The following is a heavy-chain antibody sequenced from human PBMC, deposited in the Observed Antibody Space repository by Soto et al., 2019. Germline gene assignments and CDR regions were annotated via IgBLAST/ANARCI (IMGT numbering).Heavy chain of an antibody. J-gene: IGHJ5*02. CDR1: GYTFTSYD. D-gene: IGHD3-3*01. V-gene: IGHV1-8*01. CDR2: MNPNSGNT. CDR3: ARVPSVLRFLEWLHQFDP. Sequence: ASVKVSCKASGYTFTSYDINWVRQATGQGLEWMGWMNPNSGNTGYAQKFQGRVTMTRNTSIGTAYMELSSLRSEDTAVYYCARVPSVLRFLEWLHQFDPWGQGTLVTVSS.